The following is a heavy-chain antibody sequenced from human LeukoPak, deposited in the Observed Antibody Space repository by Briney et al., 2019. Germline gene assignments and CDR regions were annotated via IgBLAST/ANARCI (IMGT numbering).Heavy chain of an antibody. D-gene: IGHD3-22*01. CDR2: ISSSGSTI. CDR1: GFTFSDYY. V-gene: IGHV3-11*01. Sequence: GGSLRLSCAASGFTFSDYYMSWIRQAPGKGLEWVSYISSSGSTIYYADSVKGRFTISRDNAKNSLYLQMNSLRAEDTAVYYCAKGNYYDSSGYYYGPWFDPWGQGTLVTVSS. CDR3: AKGNYYDSSGYYYGPWFDP. J-gene: IGHJ5*02.